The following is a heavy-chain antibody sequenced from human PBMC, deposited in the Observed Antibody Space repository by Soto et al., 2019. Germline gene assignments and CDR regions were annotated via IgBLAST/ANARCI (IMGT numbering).Heavy chain of an antibody. J-gene: IGHJ4*02. CDR1: GGSISSYY. V-gene: IGHV4-59*01. CDR3: AMRGYSSEY. D-gene: IGHD5-18*01. Sequence: PSETLSLTCTVSGGSISSYYWSWIRQPPGKGLEWIGYIYYSGSTNYNPSLKSRVTISVDTSKNQFSLKLSSVTAADTAVYYCAMRGYSSEYWGQGTLVTVSS. CDR2: IYYSGST.